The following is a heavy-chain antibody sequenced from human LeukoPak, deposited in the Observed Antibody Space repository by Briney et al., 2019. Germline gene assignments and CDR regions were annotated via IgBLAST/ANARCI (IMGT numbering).Heavy chain of an antibody. Sequence: SETLSLTCTVSGGSVTSYYWSWIWQPPGQGLEWIAYIHSSGYTNYNPSLKSRVTISVDTSKNQFSLRVTSVTAADTAVYYCAKRQGPNSGSYDYFDPWGQGNLVTVSS. CDR2: IHSSGYT. CDR1: GGSVTSYY. D-gene: IGHD1-26*01. V-gene: IGHV4-4*09. CDR3: AKRQGPNSGSYDYFDP. J-gene: IGHJ5*02.